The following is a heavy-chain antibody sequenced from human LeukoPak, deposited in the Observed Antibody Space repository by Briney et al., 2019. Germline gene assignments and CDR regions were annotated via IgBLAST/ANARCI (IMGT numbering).Heavy chain of an antibody. CDR1: GVTFDGYL. D-gene: IGHD2-8*01. J-gene: IGHJ4*02. Sequence: GTSLRLSCAASGVTFDGYLMRSVRPGPGKGGEWVSGLTVNSGKLDYADSVKGRFVISRDNAKNSLFLRLNNVRAEDMALYYCARESTSTYGARLYSFDCWGQGTQVTVSS. V-gene: IGHV3-9*03. CDR3: ARESTSTYGARLYSFDC. CDR2: LTVNSGKL.